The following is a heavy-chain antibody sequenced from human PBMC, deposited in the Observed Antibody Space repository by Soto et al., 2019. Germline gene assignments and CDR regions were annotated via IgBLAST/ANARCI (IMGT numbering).Heavy chain of an antibody. CDR3: AAYSHKGY. V-gene: IGHV3-66*01. D-gene: IGHD3-16*01. CDR1: GFTVSNNY. CDR2: IYSGGST. Sequence: EEQLVESGGDLVQPGGSLRLSCAASGFTVSNNYISWVRQAPGKGLEWVSLIYSGGSTYYADSVKGRFTISRHSSKNTLYRQMNSLRAEDTAMYYCAAYSHKGYWGQGILVTVSS. J-gene: IGHJ4*02.